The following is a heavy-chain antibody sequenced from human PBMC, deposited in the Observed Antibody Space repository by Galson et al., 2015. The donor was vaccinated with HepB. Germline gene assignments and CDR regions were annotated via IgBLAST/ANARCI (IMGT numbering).Heavy chain of an antibody. V-gene: IGHV1-18*04. D-gene: IGHD1-14*01. CDR3: ARDVSLFSETFDP. Sequence: SVKVSCKASGYTFTSYGISWVRQAPGQGLEWMGWISAYNGNTNYAQKPQGRVTMTTDTSTSTAYMELRSLRSDDTAVYYCARDVSLFSETFDPWGQGTLDTVSS. CDR1: GYTFTSYG. J-gene: IGHJ5*02. CDR2: ISAYNGNT.